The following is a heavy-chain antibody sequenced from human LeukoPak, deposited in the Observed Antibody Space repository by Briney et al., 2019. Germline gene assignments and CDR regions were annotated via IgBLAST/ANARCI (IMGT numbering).Heavy chain of an antibody. Sequence: SVKVSCKASGGTFSSYAISWVRQAPGQGLEWMGRIVSIFGIANYAQKFQGRVTISADESTSTAYMEMSSLRSEDTAVYYWARDGNGHSSGWYRGYFDYWGQGNLVTVSS. CDR3: ARDGNGHSSGWYRGYFDY. J-gene: IGHJ4*02. CDR2: IVSIFGIA. CDR1: GGTFSSYA. V-gene: IGHV1-69*13. D-gene: IGHD6-19*01.